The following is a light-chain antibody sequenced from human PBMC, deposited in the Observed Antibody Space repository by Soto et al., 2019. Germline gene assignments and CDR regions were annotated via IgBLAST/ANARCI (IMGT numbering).Light chain of an antibody. Sequence: QSALTQPISVSGSPGQSITISCTGSSNDIGSYDYVCWYQQHPGKAPRLLIHGVHNRSPGISGRFSASKSGLTASLTISGLQAEEEADYYCTALSANRVYLFGPRTKVTVL. V-gene: IGLV2-14*01. J-gene: IGLJ1*01. CDR3: TALSANRVYL. CDR2: GVH. CDR1: SNDIGSYDY.